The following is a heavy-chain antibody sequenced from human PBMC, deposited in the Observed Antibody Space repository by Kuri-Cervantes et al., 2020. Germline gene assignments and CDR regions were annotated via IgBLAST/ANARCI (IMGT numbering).Heavy chain of an antibody. CDR3: ARDLFPTAMVTGLDY. D-gene: IGHD5-18*01. CDR2: FDPEDGET. V-gene: IGHV1-24*01. Sequence: ASVKVSCKVSGYTLTELSMHWVRQAPGKGLEWMGGFDPEDGETIYAQKFQGRVTMTTDTSTSTAYMELRSLRSDDTAVYYCARDLFPTAMVTGLDYWGQGTLVTVSS. J-gene: IGHJ4*02. CDR1: GYTLTELS.